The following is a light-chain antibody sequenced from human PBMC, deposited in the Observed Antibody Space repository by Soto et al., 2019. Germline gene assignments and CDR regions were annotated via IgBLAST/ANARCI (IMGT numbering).Light chain of an antibody. CDR1: SSNIGAGYD. Sequence: QSVLTQPPSVSGAPGQRGTISCTGSSSNIGAGYDVHWYQQLPGTAPKLLIYGNINRPSGVPDRFSGSKSGTSASLAITGLQAEDEADYYCQSYDSSLNCGVFGGGTKLTVL. J-gene: IGLJ3*02. CDR2: GNI. CDR3: QSYDSSLNCGV. V-gene: IGLV1-40*01.